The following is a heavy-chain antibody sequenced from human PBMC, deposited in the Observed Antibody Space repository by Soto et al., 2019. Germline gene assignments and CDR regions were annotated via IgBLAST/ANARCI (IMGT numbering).Heavy chain of an antibody. V-gene: IGHV1-69*13. Sequence: AAVKVSCKASGGTFSSYAISWVRQAPGQGLEWMGGIIPIFGTANYAQKFQGRVTITADESTSTAYMELSSLRSEDTAVYYCARDKDTDMAYYYYGMDVWGQGNTVTVSS. CDR3: ARDKDTDMAYYYYGMDV. CDR1: GGTFSSYA. D-gene: IGHD5-18*01. J-gene: IGHJ6*02. CDR2: IIPIFGTA.